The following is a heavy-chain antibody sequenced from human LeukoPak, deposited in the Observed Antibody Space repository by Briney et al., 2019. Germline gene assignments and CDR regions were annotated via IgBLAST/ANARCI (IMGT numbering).Heavy chain of an antibody. V-gene: IGHV4-59*08. CDR3: ARACYDFWSGYNSGGYFDY. CDR1: GGSISSYY. Sequence: PSETLSLTCTVSGGSISSYYWSWIRQPPGKGLEWIGYIYYSGSTNYNPSLKSRVTISVDTSKNQFSLKLSSVTAADTAVYYCARACYDFWSGYNSGGYFDYWGQGTLVTVSS. CDR2: IYYSGST. J-gene: IGHJ4*02. D-gene: IGHD3-3*01.